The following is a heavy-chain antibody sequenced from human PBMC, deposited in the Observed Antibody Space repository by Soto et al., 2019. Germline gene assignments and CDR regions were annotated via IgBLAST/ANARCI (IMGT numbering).Heavy chain of an antibody. CDR2: IYYSGST. CDR3: ARLGCSSTSCYVLPYYYYYMDV. Sequence: SETLSLTCTVSGGSISSYYWSWIRQPPGKGLEWIGSIYYSGSTFYNPSLKSRVTISVDTSKNQFSLKLSSVTAADTAVYYCARLGCSSTSCYVLPYYYYYMDVWGKGTTVTVSS. V-gene: IGHV4-59*05. J-gene: IGHJ6*03. CDR1: GGSISSYY. D-gene: IGHD2-2*01.